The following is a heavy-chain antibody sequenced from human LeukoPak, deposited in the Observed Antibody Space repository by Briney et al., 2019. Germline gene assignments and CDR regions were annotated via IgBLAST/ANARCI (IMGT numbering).Heavy chain of an antibody. CDR3: ARELREVMAPDVETDAFDI. Sequence: ASVKVSCKASGYTFISYGISWVRQDPGQGLEWMGWISAHNGDTNYAQKFQGRVTMTTDTSTSTIYMELRSLTSDDTAVYYCARELREVMAPDVETDAFDIWGQGTMVTVSS. CDR2: ISAHNGDT. CDR1: GYTFISYG. V-gene: IGHV1-18*01. J-gene: IGHJ3*02. D-gene: IGHD5-24*01.